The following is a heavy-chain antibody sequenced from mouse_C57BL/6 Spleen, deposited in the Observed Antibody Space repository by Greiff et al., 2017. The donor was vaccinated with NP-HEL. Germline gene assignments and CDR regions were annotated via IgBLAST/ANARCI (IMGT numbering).Heavy chain of an antibody. V-gene: IGHV1-80*01. Sequence: QVQLQQSGAELVKPGASVKISCKASGYAFSSYWMNWVKQRPGKGLEWIGQIYPGDGDTNYNGKFKGKATLTADKSSSTSYMQLSSLTSEDSAVYVCARRRLGRGDVDYWGQGTTLTVSS. J-gene: IGHJ2*01. CDR3: ARRRLGRGDVDY. D-gene: IGHD4-1*01. CDR2: IYPGDGDT. CDR1: GYAFSSYW.